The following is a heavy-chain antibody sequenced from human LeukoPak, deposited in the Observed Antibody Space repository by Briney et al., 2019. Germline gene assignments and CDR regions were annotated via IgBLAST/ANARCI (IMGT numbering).Heavy chain of an antibody. CDR2: IIPIFGTA. V-gene: IGHV1-69*05. J-gene: IGHJ3*02. D-gene: IGHD3-22*01. CDR3: ARKVVNTPAAFDI. CDR1: GGTFSSYT. Sequence: SVKVSCKASGGTFSSYTISWVRQAPGQGLEWMGRIIPIFGTANYAQKFQGRVTITTDESTSTAYMELSSLRSEDTAVYYCARKVVNTPAAFDIWGQGTMVTVSS.